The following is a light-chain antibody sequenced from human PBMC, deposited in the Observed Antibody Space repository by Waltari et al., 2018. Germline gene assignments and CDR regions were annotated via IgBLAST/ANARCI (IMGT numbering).Light chain of an antibody. CDR3: QAWDRSTHVV. CDR1: NLGNTY. Sequence: SYELTQPPSVSASPGQAASITCSGDNLGNTYTSCYQQKPGQSPVVVIYEHTRRPPGIPERFSGSTSGNTATLTISGTQAMDEADYYCQAWDRSTHVVFGGGTKLTVL. V-gene: IGLV3-1*01. J-gene: IGLJ2*01. CDR2: EHT.